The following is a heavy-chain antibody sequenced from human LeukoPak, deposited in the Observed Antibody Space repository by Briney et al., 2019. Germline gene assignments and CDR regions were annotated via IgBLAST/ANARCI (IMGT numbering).Heavy chain of an antibody. D-gene: IGHD4-17*01. CDR2: IYSGGST. J-gene: IGHJ4*02. Sequence: GGSLRLSCAAPGFTVSSNSMSWVRQAPGKGLEWVSVIYSGGSTYYADSVKGRFTISRDNSKNTLYLQMNSLRAEDTAVYYCARDLHSYGDYDFGGQGTLVTVSS. CDR3: ARDLHSYGDYDF. V-gene: IGHV3-66*01. CDR1: GFTVSSNS.